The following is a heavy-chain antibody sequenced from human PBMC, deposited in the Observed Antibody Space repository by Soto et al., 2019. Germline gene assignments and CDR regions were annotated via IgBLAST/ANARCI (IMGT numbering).Heavy chain of an antibody. CDR2: IYYSGST. CDR3: ARGGVTKNAFDI. Sequence: SETLSLTCTVSGGSISSSSYYWGWIRQPPGKGLEWIGSIYYSGSTYYNPSLKSRATISVDTSKNQFSLKLSSVTAADTAVYYCARGGVTKNAFDIWGQGTMVTVSS. CDR1: GGSISSSSYY. D-gene: IGHD2-8*01. J-gene: IGHJ3*02. V-gene: IGHV4-39*01.